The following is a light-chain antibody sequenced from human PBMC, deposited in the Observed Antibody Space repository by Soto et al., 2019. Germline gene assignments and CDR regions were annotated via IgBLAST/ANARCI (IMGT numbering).Light chain of an antibody. Sequence: EIVLTQSPGTLSLSPGERATLSCRASQSVSSYLAWYQQKPGQAPRLLIYDASKRATGIPASFSGSGSGTDFTVTISSLEPEDFAVYYCQQRSNWPFTFGRGTKVDIK. CDR1: QSVSSY. V-gene: IGKV3-11*01. CDR2: DAS. J-gene: IGKJ3*01. CDR3: QQRSNWPFT.